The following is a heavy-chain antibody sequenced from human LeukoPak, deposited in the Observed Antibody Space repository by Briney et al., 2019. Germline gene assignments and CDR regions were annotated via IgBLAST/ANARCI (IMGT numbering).Heavy chain of an antibody. V-gene: IGHV3-48*01. D-gene: IGHD6-13*01. J-gene: IGHJ4*02. CDR2: ISSSSSSI. CDR1: GFTFSSYT. CDR3: ARGGYGFDY. Sequence: PGGSLRLSCAASGFTFSSYTMNWVRQAPGKGLEWVSYISSSSSSIYYADSVKGRFTISRDNAKNSLYLQMNSLRAEDTAVYACARGGYGFDYWGQGTLVTVSS.